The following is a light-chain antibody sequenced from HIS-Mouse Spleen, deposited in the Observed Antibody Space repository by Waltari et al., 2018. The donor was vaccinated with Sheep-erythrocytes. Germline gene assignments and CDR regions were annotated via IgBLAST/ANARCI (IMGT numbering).Light chain of an antibody. CDR2: EGS. V-gene: IGLV2-23*01. J-gene: IGLJ3*02. Sequence: QSALTQPASVSGSPGQSITISCTGTSSDVGSYNLVSWYQQHPGKAPKRMIYEGSKRPSGVSNHFSGSKSGNTASLTISGLQAEDEADYYCCSYAGSSTPWVFGGGTKLTVL. CDR1: SSDVGSYNL. CDR3: CSYAGSSTPWV.